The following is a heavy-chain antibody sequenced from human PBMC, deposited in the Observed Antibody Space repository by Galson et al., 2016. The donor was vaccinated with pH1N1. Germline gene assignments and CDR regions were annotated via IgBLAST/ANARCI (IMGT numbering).Heavy chain of an antibody. CDR3: AKDLPTSWDFDS. V-gene: IGHV3-23*01. CDR2: VNGAGIQR. J-gene: IGHJ5*01. CDR1: GFTFTNYG. D-gene: IGHD1-26*01. Sequence: SLRLSCAASGFTFTNYGMTWVRQAPGKGLEGVSNVNGAGIQRYYSDSVRGRFTISRDNSRNMLFLQMNNLSAEDTAVYYCAKDLPTSWDFDSWGRGTLVTVSS.